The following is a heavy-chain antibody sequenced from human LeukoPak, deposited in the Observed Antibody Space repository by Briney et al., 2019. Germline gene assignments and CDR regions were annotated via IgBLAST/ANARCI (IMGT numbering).Heavy chain of an antibody. J-gene: IGHJ4*02. Sequence: GGSLRLSCAASGFTFSSYSMNWVRQAPGKGLEWVSSISSSSSYIYYADSVKGRFTISRDNSKNTLYLQMNSLRAEDTAVYYCAKDLPQALDYWGQGTLVTVSS. CDR1: GFTFSSYS. CDR2: ISSSSSYI. V-gene: IGHV3-21*01. CDR3: AKDLPQALDY.